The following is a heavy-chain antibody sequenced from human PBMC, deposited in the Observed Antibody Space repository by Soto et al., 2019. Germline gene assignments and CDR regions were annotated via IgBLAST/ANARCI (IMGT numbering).Heavy chain of an antibody. CDR2: IKQDGSEK. D-gene: IGHD3-3*01. CDR3: ARDKSIYDFWSGYSPVAFDI. J-gene: IGHJ3*02. Sequence: PGGSLSLSCAASGFTFSSYWMSWVRQAPGKGLEWVANIKQDGSEKYYVDSVKGRFTISRDNAKNSLYLQMNSLRAEDTAVYYFARDKSIYDFWSGYSPVAFDIWGQGTMVTVSS. CDR1: GFTFSSYW. V-gene: IGHV3-7*01.